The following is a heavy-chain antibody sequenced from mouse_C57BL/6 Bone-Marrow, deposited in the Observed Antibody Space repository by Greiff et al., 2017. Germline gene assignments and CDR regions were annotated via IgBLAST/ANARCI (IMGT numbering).Heavy chain of an antibody. J-gene: IGHJ4*01. CDR1: GYTFTDYY. D-gene: IGHD1-1*01. CDR3: AREGNYGSSYAMDY. CDR2: INPYNGGT. Sequence: EVQLQQSGPVLVKPGASVKMSCKASGYTFTDYYMNWVKQSHGKSLEWIGVINPYNGGTSYNQKFKGKATLTVDKSSSTAYKEFISLTSEDTAVYYCAREGNYGSSYAMDYWGQGTSVTVSS. V-gene: IGHV1-19*01.